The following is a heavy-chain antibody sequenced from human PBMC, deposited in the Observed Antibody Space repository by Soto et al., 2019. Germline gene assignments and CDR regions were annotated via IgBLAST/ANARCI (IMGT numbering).Heavy chain of an antibody. CDR2: IHYSGNT. CDR3: ARYSGTYYVY. V-gene: IGHV4-61*01. D-gene: IGHD1-26*01. CDR1: GDSVSSGSHY. J-gene: IGHJ4*02. Sequence: SETLSVTCTVSGDSVSSGSHYWSWVRQPPGKGLEWIGFIHYSGNTNYNPSLKSRVTIALDTSKNQLSLKLSSVTAADTAVYYCARYSGTYYVYWGQGTLVTVSS.